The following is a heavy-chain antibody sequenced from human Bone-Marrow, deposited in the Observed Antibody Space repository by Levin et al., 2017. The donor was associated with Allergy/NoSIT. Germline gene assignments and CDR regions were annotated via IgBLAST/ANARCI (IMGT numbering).Heavy chain of an antibody. CDR1: GFTFEDYA. CDR3: AKFGKTLGGYYYDMDV. Sequence: TGGSLRLSCEGSGFTFEDYAMHWVRQGPGKGLEWVSSISWDGSTIAYADSVRGRFTISRDNAKNSLFLQMNNLRIEDTASYFCAKFGKTLGGYYYDMDVWGQGTTVTVSS. J-gene: IGHJ6*02. D-gene: IGHD2-15*01. CDR2: ISWDGSTI. V-gene: IGHV3-9*01.